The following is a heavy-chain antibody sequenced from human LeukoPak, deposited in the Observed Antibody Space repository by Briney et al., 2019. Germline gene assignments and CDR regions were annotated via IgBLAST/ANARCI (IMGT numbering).Heavy chain of an antibody. D-gene: IGHD4-17*01. CDR3: ARDTARDYGDYSS. Sequence: GRSLRLSCAASGFTFSGYAMHWVRQAPGKGLEWVAVISYDGNNKYYADSVKGRFTISRDNSKNTLYLQMNSLRAEDTAVYYCARDTARDYGDYSSWGQGTLVTVSS. J-gene: IGHJ4*02. CDR1: GFTFSGYA. V-gene: IGHV3-30*04. CDR2: ISYDGNNK.